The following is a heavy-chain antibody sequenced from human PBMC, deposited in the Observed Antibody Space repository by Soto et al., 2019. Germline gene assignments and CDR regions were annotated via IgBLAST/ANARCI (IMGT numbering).Heavy chain of an antibody. CDR2: MNQDGSVK. V-gene: IGHV3-7*03. CDR1: GFTFGVYG. CDR3: ASHNDRKFDH. J-gene: IGHJ4*02. Sequence: GGSLRLSCAASGFTFGVYGITWVRQAPWKGLECVANMNQDGSVKNYVDSVRGRFTISRDNTKNSLFLQMDSLTAEDTAVYYCASHNDRKFDHWGQGTLVTVSS. D-gene: IGHD2-8*01.